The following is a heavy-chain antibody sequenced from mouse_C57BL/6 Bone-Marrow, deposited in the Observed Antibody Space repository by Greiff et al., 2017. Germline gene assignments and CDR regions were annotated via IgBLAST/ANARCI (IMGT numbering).Heavy chain of an antibody. D-gene: IGHD1-1*01. CDR3: ACILLRYPY. J-gene: IGHJ2*01. CDR1: GYTFTSYW. V-gene: IGHV1-64*01. Sequence: QVQLQQPGAELVKPGASVKLSCTASGYTFTSYWMHWVKQRPEQGLEWIGMIHPNSGSTNYNEKFKSKATVTVDKSSSTAYMQLSSLTSEDAAVYYCACILLRYPYWGQGTTLTVSS. CDR2: IHPNSGST.